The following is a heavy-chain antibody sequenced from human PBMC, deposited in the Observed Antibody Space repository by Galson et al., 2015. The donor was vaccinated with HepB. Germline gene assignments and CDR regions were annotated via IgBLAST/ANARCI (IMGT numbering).Heavy chain of an antibody. D-gene: IGHD4-17*01. V-gene: IGHV3-48*01. CDR2: ISSSSSTI. J-gene: IGHJ4*02. CDR3: ARSVTQPSTYFDY. Sequence: SLRLSCAASGFTFSSYSMNWVRQAPGKGLEWVSYISSSSSTIYYADSVKGRFTISRDNAKNSLYLQMNSLRAEDTAVYYCARSVTQPSTYFDYWGQGTLVTVSS. CDR1: GFTFSSYS.